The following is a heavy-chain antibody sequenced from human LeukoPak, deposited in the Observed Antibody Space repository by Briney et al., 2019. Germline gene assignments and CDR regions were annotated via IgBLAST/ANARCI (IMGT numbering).Heavy chain of an antibody. J-gene: IGHJ5*02. CDR3: AKGDWFDP. V-gene: IGHV4-38-2*02. D-gene: IGHD3-16*01. CDR1: GYSISSGYY. CDR2: IYHSGST. Sequence: SETLSLTCTVSGYSISSGYYWGWIRQPPGKGLEWIGSIYHSGSTYYNPSLKSRVTISVDTSKNQFSLKLSSVIAADTAVYYCAKGDWFDPWGQGTLVTVSS.